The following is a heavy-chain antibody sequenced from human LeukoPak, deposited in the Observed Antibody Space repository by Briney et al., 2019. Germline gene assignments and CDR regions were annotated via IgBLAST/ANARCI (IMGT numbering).Heavy chain of an antibody. J-gene: IGHJ4*02. D-gene: IGHD6-13*01. CDR2: INHSGST. V-gene: IGHV4-34*01. Sequence: SETLSLTCAVYGGSFSGYYWSWIRQPPGKGLEWIGEINHSGSTNYNPSLKNRVTISVDTSKNQFSLKLSSVTAADTAVYYCARGLLPGYSSSWSPGYYFDYWGQGTLVTVSS. CDR1: GGSFSGYY. CDR3: ARGLLPGYSSSWSPGYYFDY.